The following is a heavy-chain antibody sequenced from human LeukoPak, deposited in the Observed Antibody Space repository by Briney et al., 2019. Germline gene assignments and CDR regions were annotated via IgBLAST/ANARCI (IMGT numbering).Heavy chain of an antibody. D-gene: IGHD3-10*01. V-gene: IGHV4-38-2*01. CDR1: GYSISSGYY. CDR2: IYHSGST. Sequence: KPSETRSLTCAVSGYSISSGYYWGCIRQPPGKGLEWIGSIYHSGSTYYNPSLKSRVTISVDTSKNQFSLKLSSATAADTAVYYCARAAYGSGSYDVDYWGQGTLVTVSS. CDR3: ARAAYGSGSYDVDY. J-gene: IGHJ4*02.